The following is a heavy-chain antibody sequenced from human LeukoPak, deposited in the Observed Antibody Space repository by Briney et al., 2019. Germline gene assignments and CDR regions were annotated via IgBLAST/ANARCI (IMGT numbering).Heavy chain of an antibody. CDR1: GFTFSSYA. J-gene: IGHJ4*02. CDR2: IDHSGST. Sequence: GSLRLSCAASGFTFSSYAMSWIRQPPGKGLEWIGEIDHSGSTNYNPSLKSRVTISVDTSKNQFSLKLSSVTAADTAVYYCAREAYCGGDCYSGIYWGQGTLVTVSS. V-gene: IGHV4-34*01. CDR3: AREAYCGGDCYSGIY. D-gene: IGHD2-21*02.